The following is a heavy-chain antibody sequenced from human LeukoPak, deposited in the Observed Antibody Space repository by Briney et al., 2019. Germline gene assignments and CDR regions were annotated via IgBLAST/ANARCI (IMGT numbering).Heavy chain of an antibody. V-gene: IGHV5-51*01. J-gene: IGHJ4*02. CDR1: GYSFTSYW. CDR3: ASIIAAAGTAFDY. CDR2: IYPSDSNT. D-gene: IGHD6-13*01. Sequence: GESLKISCKGSGYSFTSYWIGWVRQMPGKGLEWMGIIYPSDSNTRYSPSFQGQVTISVDKSISIAYLQWSSLKASDTAMYYCASIIAAAGTAFDYWGQGTLVTVSS.